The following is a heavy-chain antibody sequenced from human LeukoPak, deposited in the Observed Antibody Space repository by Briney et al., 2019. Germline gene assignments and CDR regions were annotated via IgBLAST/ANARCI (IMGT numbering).Heavy chain of an antibody. CDR1: GFTFSSYE. CDR3: ARDAESPGTIMTTYYYYMDV. D-gene: IGHD4-11*01. V-gene: IGHV3-48*03. J-gene: IGHJ6*03. Sequence: GGSLRLSCAASGFTFSSYEMNWVRQAPGKGLEWVSYISSSGSTIYYADSVKGRFTISRDNAKNSLYLQMDSLRAEDTAVYYCARDAESPGTIMTTYYYYMDVWGKGTTVTISS. CDR2: ISSSGSTI.